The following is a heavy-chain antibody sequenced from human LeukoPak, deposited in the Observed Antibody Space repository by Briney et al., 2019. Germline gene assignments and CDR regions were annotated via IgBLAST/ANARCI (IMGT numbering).Heavy chain of an antibody. CDR2: ISAYNGNT. Sequence: ASVKVSCKASGYTFTSYGISWVRQASGQGLEWMGWISAYNGNTNYAQKLQGRVTMTTDTSTSTAYMELRSLRSDDTAVYYCARDGGRGTAMVTGDAFDIWGQGTMVTVSS. J-gene: IGHJ3*02. D-gene: IGHD5-18*01. CDR3: ARDGGRGTAMVTGDAFDI. CDR1: GYTFTSYG. V-gene: IGHV1-18*01.